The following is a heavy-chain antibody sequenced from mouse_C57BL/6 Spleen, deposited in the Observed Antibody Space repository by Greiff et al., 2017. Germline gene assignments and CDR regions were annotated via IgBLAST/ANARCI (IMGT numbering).Heavy chain of an antibody. D-gene: IGHD1-1*01. CDR1: GYTFTDYN. J-gene: IGHJ2*01. CDR3: ARRAVEYSCDY. CDR2: INPNNGGT. Sequence: EVQLQQSGPELVKPGASVKMSCKASGYTFTDYNMHWVKQSHGKSLEWIGYINPNNGGTSYNQKFKGKATLTLNKSSSTAYMELRSLTSEESAVYDCARRAVEYSCDYWGQGTTLTVSS. V-gene: IGHV1-22*01.